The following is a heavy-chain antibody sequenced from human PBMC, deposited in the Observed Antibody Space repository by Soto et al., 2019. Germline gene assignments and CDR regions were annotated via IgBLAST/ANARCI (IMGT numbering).Heavy chain of an antibody. D-gene: IGHD4-4*01. CDR3: AKDHSPASAAVTLLFDY. V-gene: IGHV3-30*18. Sequence: QVQLVESGGGVVQPGRSLRRSCAASGFTFSSYGMHWVRQAPGKGLEWVAVISYDGSNKYYADSVKGRFTISRDNSKNTLYLQKNSLRAEDTAVYYCAKDHSPASAAVTLLFDYWGQGTLVTVSS. CDR2: ISYDGSNK. J-gene: IGHJ4*02. CDR1: GFTFSSYG.